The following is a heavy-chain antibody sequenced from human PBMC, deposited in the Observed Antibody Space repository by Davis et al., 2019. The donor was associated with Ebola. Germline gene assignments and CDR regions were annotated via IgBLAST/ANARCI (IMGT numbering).Heavy chain of an antibody. J-gene: IGHJ4*02. Sequence: GGSLRLSCAASGFTVSSNYMSWVRQAPGKGLEWVSAISGSGGSTYYADSVKGRFTISRDNSKNTLYLQMNSLRAEDTAVYYCARDYPHDHAWGQGTLVTVSS. CDR3: ARDYPHDHA. V-gene: IGHV3-23*01. D-gene: IGHD1-1*01. CDR2: ISGSGGST. CDR1: GFTVSSNY.